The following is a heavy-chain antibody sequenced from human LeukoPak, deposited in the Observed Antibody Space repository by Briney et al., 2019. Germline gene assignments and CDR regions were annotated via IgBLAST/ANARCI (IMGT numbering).Heavy chain of an antibody. CDR3: AKDSKEYGAYYYYGMDV. D-gene: IGHD4-17*01. CDR2: ISGSGGST. J-gene: IGHJ6*02. CDR1: GFTFSSYA. V-gene: IGHV3-23*01. Sequence: GGSLRLSCAASGFTFSSYAMSWVRQAPGKGLEWVSAISGSGGSTYYADSVKGRFTISRDNSKNTLYLQMNSLRAEDTAVYYCAKDSKEYGAYYYYGMDVWGQGTTVTVSS.